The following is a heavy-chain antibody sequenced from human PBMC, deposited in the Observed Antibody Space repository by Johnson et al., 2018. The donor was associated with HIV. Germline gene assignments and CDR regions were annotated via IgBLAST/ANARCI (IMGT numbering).Heavy chain of an antibody. D-gene: IGHD2-8*01. CDR3: ASVRRGAFDI. CDR1: GFTFSSYA. CDR2: IWYDGSNK. V-gene: IGHV3-30-3*01. Sequence: QLVESGGGVVQPGRSLRLSCAASGFTFSSYAMHWVRQAPGKGLEWVAVIWYDGSNKYYADSVKGRFTISRDNSKNTLYLQMNSLRVEDTAVYYCASVRRGAFDIWGQGTMVTVSS. J-gene: IGHJ3*02.